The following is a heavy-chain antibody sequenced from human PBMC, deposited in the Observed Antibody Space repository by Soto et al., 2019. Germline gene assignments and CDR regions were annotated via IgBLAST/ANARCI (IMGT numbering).Heavy chain of an antibody. D-gene: IGHD1-7*01. CDR3: ARGSNWNSVDY. CDR1: GGTFSSYA. J-gene: IGHJ4*02. CDR2: IIPIFGTA. V-gene: IGHV1-69*01. Sequence: QVQLVQSGAEVKKPGSSVKVSCKASGGTFSSYAISWVRQAPGQGLEWMGGIIPIFGTANYAQKSQGRGTITADESTRTAYMDLSSLRSEDTAVYYCARGSNWNSVDYWGQGTLVTVSS.